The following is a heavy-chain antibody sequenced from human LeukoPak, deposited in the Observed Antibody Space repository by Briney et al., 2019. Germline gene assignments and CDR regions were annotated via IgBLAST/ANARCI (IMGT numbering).Heavy chain of an antibody. Sequence: PSQTLSLTCTVSGGSISNGSYYWSWIRQPAGKGLEWIGRIDTSGSPNYNPSLKSRVTLSVDTSKNQFSLKLSSVTAADTAVYYCARGVAAAGTIWFDPWGQGTLVTVSS. J-gene: IGHJ5*02. V-gene: IGHV4-61*02. CDR2: IDTSGSP. CDR3: ARGVAAAGTIWFDP. CDR1: GGSISNGSYY. D-gene: IGHD6-13*01.